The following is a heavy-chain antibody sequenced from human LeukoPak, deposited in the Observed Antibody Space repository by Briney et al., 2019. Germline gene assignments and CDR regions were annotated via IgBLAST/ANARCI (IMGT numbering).Heavy chain of an antibody. Sequence: GASVKASCKVSGYTLTELSMHWVRQAPGKGLEWMGGFDPEDGETMYAQKFQGRMTMTEDTSSDTGYMELSSLRSEDTAVYFCATGPKTGSGSIAFDMWGQGTTVSVSS. CDR1: GYTLTELS. V-gene: IGHV1-24*01. D-gene: IGHD3-10*01. J-gene: IGHJ3*02. CDR2: FDPEDGET. CDR3: ATGPKTGSGSIAFDM.